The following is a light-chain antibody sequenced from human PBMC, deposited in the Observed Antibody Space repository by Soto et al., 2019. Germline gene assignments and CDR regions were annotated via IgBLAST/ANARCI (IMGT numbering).Light chain of an antibody. J-gene: IGLJ2*01. CDR2: EGS. Sequence: QSALTQPASVSGSPGQSITISCTGTSSDVESYTLVSWYQQHPGKAPKLMIYEGSKRPSGVSNRFSGSESGNTASLTISGLQAEDEADYYCCSSAGSSTLVAVCGGTKLTVL. CDR3: CSSAGSSTLVA. CDR1: SSDVESYTL. V-gene: IGLV2-23*03.